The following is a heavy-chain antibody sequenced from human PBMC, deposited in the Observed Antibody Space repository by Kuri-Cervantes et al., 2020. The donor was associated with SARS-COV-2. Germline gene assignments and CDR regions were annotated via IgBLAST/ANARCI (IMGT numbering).Heavy chain of an antibody. J-gene: IGHJ4*02. CDR2: ISGSGGST. D-gene: IGHD3-10*01. CDR1: GFTLISYA. CDR3: AKHAMVRGVIITKAGGTDY. Sequence: GGSLRVSYAASGFTLISYAMSWVRQAPGKGLEWVSAISGSGGSTYYADSVKGRFTISRDNSKNTLYLQMNSLRAEDTVVYYCAKHAMVRGVIITKAGGTDYWGQGTLVTVSS. V-gene: IGHV3-23*01.